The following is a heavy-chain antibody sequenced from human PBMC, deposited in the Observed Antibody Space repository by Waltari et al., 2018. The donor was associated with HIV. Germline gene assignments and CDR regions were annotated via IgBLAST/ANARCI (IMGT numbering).Heavy chain of an antibody. CDR3: ARGLRSYGDYTFDY. D-gene: IGHD4-17*01. Sequence: QLQLQESGPGLVQPSETLSLTCTVSGGSISSSSYYWGWIRQPPGKGLEWIGSIYYSGSTYYNPSLKSRVTISVDTSKNQFSLKLSSVTAADTAVYYCARGLRSYGDYTFDYWGQGTLVTVSS. J-gene: IGHJ4*02. CDR2: IYYSGST. CDR1: GGSISSSSYY. V-gene: IGHV4-39*01.